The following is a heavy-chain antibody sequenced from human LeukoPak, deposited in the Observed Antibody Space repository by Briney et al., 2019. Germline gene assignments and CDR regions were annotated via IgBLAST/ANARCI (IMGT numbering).Heavy chain of an antibody. CDR3: AREQFRAVLVPAAMAGGAFDI. J-gene: IGHJ3*02. CDR2: IYYSGST. V-gene: IGHV4-30-4*01. Sequence: KTSETLSLTCTVSGGSISSGDYYWSWIRQPPGKGLEWIGYIYYSGSTYYNPSLKSRVTISVDTSKNQFSLKLSSVTAADTAVYYCAREQFRAVLVPAAMAGGAFDIWAQGTMVTVSS. D-gene: IGHD2-2*01. CDR1: GGSISSGDYY.